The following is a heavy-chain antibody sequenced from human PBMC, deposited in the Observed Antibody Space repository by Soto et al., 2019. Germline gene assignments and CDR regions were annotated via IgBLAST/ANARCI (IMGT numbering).Heavy chain of an antibody. V-gene: IGHV1-3*01. CDR1: GYTFTSYA. Sequence: ASVKVSCKASGYTFTSYAMHWVRQAPGQRLEWMGWINAGNGNTKYSQKFQGRVTITRDTSASTAYMELSSLRSEDTALYYCVRDPNYYDSSGYHGAFDYWGQGTLVTVSS. CDR2: INAGNGNT. J-gene: IGHJ4*02. D-gene: IGHD3-22*01. CDR3: VRDPNYYDSSGYHGAFDY.